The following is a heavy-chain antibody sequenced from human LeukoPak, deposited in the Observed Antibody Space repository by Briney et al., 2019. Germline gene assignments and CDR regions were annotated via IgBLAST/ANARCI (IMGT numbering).Heavy chain of an antibody. CDR2: IFYSGSGTT. D-gene: IGHD3-10*01. J-gene: IGHJ6*02. CDR3: AGHPTTTYYFGFRNNDYLLDV. Sequence: SETLSMTCSVCGGSINSNSDYWAWIRQPPGKGLEWVGIIFYSGSGTTYYNPSLERRLTITVDTSKNQVFLNLRSVTAADTAIYYCAGHPTTTYYFGFRNNDYLLDVWGQGTTVTVSS. CDR1: GGSINSNSDY. V-gene: IGHV4-39*01.